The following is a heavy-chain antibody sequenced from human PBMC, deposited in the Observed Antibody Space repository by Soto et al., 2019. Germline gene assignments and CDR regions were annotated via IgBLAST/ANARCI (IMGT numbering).Heavy chain of an antibody. CDR1: GGAFSSYT. V-gene: IGHV1-69*02. J-gene: IGHJ3*02. CDR3: ARYFWSGYAGAFDI. Sequence: SVKVSCKASGGAFSSYTISWVRQAPGQGLEWMGRIIPILGIANYAQKFQGRVTITADKSTSTAYMELSSLRSEDTAVYYCARYFWSGYAGAFDIWGQGTMVTVSS. D-gene: IGHD3-3*01. CDR2: IIPILGIA.